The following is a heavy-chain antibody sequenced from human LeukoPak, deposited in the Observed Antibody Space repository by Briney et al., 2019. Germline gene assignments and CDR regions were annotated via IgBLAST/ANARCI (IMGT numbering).Heavy chain of an antibody. J-gene: IGHJ4*02. V-gene: IGHV4-59*08. D-gene: IGHD4-17*01. CDR2: VFYTGSA. CDR1: GGSLTSYY. Sequence: SETLFLTCTASGGSLTSYYWTWVRQPPGKGLEWFGYVFYTGSANYNPSLKSRVTILVDTSKNQFSLNLNSVTAADTAVYYCARLAPVAHSGDYLGYFDYWGQGTLVTVSS. CDR3: ARLAPVAHSGDYLGYFDY.